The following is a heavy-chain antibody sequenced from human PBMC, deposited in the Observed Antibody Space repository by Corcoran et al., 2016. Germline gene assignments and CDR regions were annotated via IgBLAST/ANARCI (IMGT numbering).Heavy chain of an antibody. CDR2: IKEDGSEI. J-gene: IGHJ6*02. CDR1: VFNFGYYW. D-gene: IGHD5-18*01. CDR3: ARVDTAMADYYYYGMDV. V-gene: IGHV3-7*01. Sequence: EVQLVESGGGLVRPGGSLRLSCAASVFNFGYYWMAWVRQAPGKGLEWVANIKEDGSEINYVDSVRGRFTVSRDNAKNSLYLQMNSLRAEDTAVYYCARVDTAMADYYYYGMDVWGQGTTVTVSS.